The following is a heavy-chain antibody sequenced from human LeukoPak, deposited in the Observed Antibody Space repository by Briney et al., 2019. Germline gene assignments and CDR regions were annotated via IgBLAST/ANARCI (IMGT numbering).Heavy chain of an antibody. CDR1: GGSISSYY. J-gene: IGHJ3*02. Sequence: PSETLSPTCTVSGGSISSYYWSWIRQPPGKGLEWIGYIYYSGSTNYNPSLKSRVTISVDTSKNQFSLKLSSVTAADTAVYYCARAPFDYYDSSGYYFDAFDIWGQGTMVTVSS. CDR3: ARAPFDYYDSSGYYFDAFDI. D-gene: IGHD3-22*01. CDR2: IYYSGST. V-gene: IGHV4-59*01.